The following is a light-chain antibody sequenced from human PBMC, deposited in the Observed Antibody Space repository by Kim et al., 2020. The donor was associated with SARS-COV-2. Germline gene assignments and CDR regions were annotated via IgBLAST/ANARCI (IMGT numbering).Light chain of an antibody. V-gene: IGKV3-11*01. Sequence: EIVLTQSPATLSFSPGERATLSCRASQSVSTYLVWYQQKPGQAPRLLIYDASNRATGIPARFSGSGSGTDFTLTISSLEPEDFAVYHCQQRGGCPFSFGQRTRLDIK. CDR1: QSVSTY. CDR2: DAS. J-gene: IGKJ5*01. CDR3: QQRGGCPFS.